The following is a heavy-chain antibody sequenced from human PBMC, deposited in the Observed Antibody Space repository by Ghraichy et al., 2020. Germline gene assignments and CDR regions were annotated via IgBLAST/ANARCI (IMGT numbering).Heavy chain of an antibody. J-gene: IGHJ3*02. D-gene: IGHD6-19*01. CDR3: VKDVYSSGWYNAFDI. CDR1: GFTFSSYA. Sequence: GGSLRLSCAASGFTFSSYAMSWVRQAPGKGLEWVSAISGSGGSTYYADSVKGRFTISRDNSKNTLNLQMNSLRAEDTAVYYCVKDVYSSGWYNAFDIWGQGTIVTVSS. V-gene: IGHV3-23*01. CDR2: ISGSGGST.